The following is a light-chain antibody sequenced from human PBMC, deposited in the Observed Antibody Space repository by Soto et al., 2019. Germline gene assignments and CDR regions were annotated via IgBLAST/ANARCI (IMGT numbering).Light chain of an antibody. CDR1: QSLLYSDGNIY. CDR2: KVS. Sequence: EVVMTQSPLSLPVTLGQPAAISCRSSQSLLYSDGNIYLNWFQQRPGQSPRRLIYKVSNRDSGVPDRFSGSGSGTDFTLKISRVEAEDVGVYYCMQGTHWPPVTCRGGTKVEIK. V-gene: IGKV2-30*01. J-gene: IGKJ4*01. CDR3: MQGTHWPPVT.